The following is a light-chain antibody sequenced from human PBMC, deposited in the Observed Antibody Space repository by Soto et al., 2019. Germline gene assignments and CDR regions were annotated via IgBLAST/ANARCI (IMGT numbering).Light chain of an antibody. CDR3: EYYGTTII. J-gene: IGKJ4*01. CDR2: GTS. Sequence: EIVLTQSPGTLSLSPGERVTLSCRTSQSISNNHLAWYQQKPGQAPRLLIHGTSNRATGIPDRFSGSGSGTDFTLTFSRLGPEDFAVYYCEYYGTTIIFGGGTKVEIK. V-gene: IGKV3-20*01. CDR1: QSISNNH.